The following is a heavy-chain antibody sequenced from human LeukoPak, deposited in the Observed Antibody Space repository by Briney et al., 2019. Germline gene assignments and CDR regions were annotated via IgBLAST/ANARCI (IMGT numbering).Heavy chain of an antibody. Sequence: SETLSLTCTVSGGSISSFYWSWIRQPPGKGLEWLGYIYYSGSTNYSPSLKSRVTISVDTSKNRFSLKLNSVTAADTAVYYCARDHSYYFGSQTSTLDVWGQGTAVTVSS. J-gene: IGHJ6*02. CDR3: ARDHSYYFGSQTSTLDV. CDR1: GGSISSFY. D-gene: IGHD3-10*01. V-gene: IGHV4-59*12. CDR2: IYYSGST.